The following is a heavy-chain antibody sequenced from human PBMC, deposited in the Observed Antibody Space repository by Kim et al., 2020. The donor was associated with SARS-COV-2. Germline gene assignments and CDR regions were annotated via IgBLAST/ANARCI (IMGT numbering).Heavy chain of an antibody. D-gene: IGHD6-13*01. V-gene: IGHV3-33*01. CDR3: ARDQAAAGTGEDY. J-gene: IGHJ4*02. Sequence: CAVSVKGRFTISRDNAKNTLYLQMTSLRAEDTAVYYCARDQAAAGTGEDYWGQGTLVTVSS.